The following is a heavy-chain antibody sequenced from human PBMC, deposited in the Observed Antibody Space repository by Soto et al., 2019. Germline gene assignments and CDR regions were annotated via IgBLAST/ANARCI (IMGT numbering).Heavy chain of an antibody. J-gene: IGHJ4*02. CDR2: INAGNGNT. CDR1: GYTFPSYA. V-gene: IGHV1-3*01. D-gene: IGHD6-13*01. CDR3: ARDNAVHSQQLGSFDY. Sequence: ASVKVSCKASGYTFPSYAMHWVRQAPGQRLEWMGWINAGNGNTKYSQKFQGRVTITRDTSASTAYMELSSLRSEDTAVYYCARDNAVHSQQLGSFDYWGQGTLVNVSS.